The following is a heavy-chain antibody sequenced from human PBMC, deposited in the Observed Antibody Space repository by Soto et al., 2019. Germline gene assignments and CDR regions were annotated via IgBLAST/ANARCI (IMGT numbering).Heavy chain of an antibody. CDR3: ARDSQSGGGPGDYGMDV. J-gene: IGHJ6*02. CDR1: GGSISSGDYY. Sequence: PSETLSLTCTVSGGSISSGDYYWSWIRQPPGKGLEWIGYIYYSGSTYYNPSLKSRVTISVDTSKNQFSLKLSSVIAADTAVYYCARDSQSGGGPGDYGMDVWGQGTTVTVSS. CDR2: IYYSGST. V-gene: IGHV4-30-4*01. D-gene: IGHD3-16*01.